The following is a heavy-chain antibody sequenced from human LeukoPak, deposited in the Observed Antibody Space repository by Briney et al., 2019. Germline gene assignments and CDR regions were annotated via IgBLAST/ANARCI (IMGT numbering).Heavy chain of an antibody. D-gene: IGHD3-9*01. CDR1: GFTFSSYA. CDR3: AKQGGFDWLTNWFDP. CDR2: ISGSGGST. Sequence: GGSLRLSCAASGFTFSSYAMSWVRQAPGKGLEWVSAISGSGGSTYYADSVKGRFTIPRDNSKNTLYLQMNSLRAEDTAVYYCAKQGGFDWLTNWFDPWGQGTLVTVSS. J-gene: IGHJ5*02. V-gene: IGHV3-23*01.